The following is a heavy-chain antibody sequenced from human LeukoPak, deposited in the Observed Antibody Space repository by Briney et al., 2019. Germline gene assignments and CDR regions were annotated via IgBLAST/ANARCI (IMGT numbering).Heavy chain of an antibody. D-gene: IGHD3-9*01. J-gene: IGHJ4*02. Sequence: SETLSLTCAVYGGSFSGYYWSWIRQPPGNGLEWIGEINHSGSTNYNPSLKSRVTISVDTSKNQFSLKLSSVTAADTAVYYCARGVPLVTPYFDYWGQGTLVTVSS. CDR1: GGSFSGYY. CDR3: ARGVPLVTPYFDY. V-gene: IGHV4-34*01. CDR2: INHSGST.